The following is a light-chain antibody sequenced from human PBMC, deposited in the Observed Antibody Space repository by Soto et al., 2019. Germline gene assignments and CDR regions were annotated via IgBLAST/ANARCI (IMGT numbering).Light chain of an antibody. J-gene: IGKJ1*01. CDR3: QQDNNCPPWT. CDR1: QGVSDN. V-gene: IGKV3-15*01. CDR2: GAS. Sequence: EIVMKQSPATLSASPGERATLSCRASQGVSDNLAWYQQKPGQAPKLLIYGASTMATGIPASFSGSGSGTEFTLTISSLQSEDFAVYYCQQDNNCPPWTFGQGTKVDIK.